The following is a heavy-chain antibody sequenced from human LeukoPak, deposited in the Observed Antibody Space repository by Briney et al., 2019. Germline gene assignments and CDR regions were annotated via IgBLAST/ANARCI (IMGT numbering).Heavy chain of an antibody. J-gene: IGHJ4*02. Sequence: GGSLRLSCAASGFTFSSYAMSWVRQAPGKGLEWISYISGSSSTIYYADSVKGRFTISRDNAKNPLYLQMNSLRAEDTAVYYCAKQGAGIRDWGQGTLVTVSS. CDR1: GFTFSSYA. CDR2: ISGSSSTI. V-gene: IGHV3-48*01. CDR3: AKQGAGIRD. D-gene: IGHD6-19*01.